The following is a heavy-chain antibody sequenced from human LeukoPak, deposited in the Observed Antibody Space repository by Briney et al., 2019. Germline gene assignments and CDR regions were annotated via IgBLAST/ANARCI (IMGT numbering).Heavy chain of an antibody. CDR3: ASGSNFGRFEN. D-gene: IGHD5-18*01. Sequence: GGSLRLSCAASGFTFSSYSMNWVRQAPGKGLEWVSSISSSSSYIYYADSVKGRFTISRDNAKNSLYLQMNSLRAEDTAVYYCASGSNFGRFENRGQGTLVTVSS. J-gene: IGHJ4*02. V-gene: IGHV3-21*01. CDR1: GFTFSSYS. CDR2: ISSSSSYI.